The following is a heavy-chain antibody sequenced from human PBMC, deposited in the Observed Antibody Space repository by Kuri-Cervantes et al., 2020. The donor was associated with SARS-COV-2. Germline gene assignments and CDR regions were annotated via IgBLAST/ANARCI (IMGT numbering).Heavy chain of an antibody. D-gene: IGHD3-22*01. CDR1: GGSISSGDYY. Sequence: SCTVSGGSISSGDYYWSWIRQPPGKGLEWIGYIYYSGSTYYNPSLKSRVTISVDTSKNQFSLKLSSVTAADTAVYYCARTYGLLRYVYYMDVWGKGTAVTVSS. J-gene: IGHJ6*03. V-gene: IGHV4-30-4*08. CDR3: ARTYGLLRYVYYMDV. CDR2: IYYSGST.